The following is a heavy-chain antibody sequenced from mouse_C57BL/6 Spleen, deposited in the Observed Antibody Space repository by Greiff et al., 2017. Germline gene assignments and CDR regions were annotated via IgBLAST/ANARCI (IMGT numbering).Heavy chain of an antibody. D-gene: IGHD1-1*01. J-gene: IGHJ2*01. CDR1: GYTFTGYW. CDR2: ILPGSGST. CDR3: GRERFATVVASFDY. V-gene: IGHV1-9*01. Sequence: QVQLKQSGAELMKPGASVKLSCKATGYTFTGYWIEWVKQRPGHGLEWIGEILPGSGSTNYNEKFKGKATFTADTSSNTAYMRLSSLTTEDSAIYYWGRERFATVVASFDYWGQGTTLTVSS.